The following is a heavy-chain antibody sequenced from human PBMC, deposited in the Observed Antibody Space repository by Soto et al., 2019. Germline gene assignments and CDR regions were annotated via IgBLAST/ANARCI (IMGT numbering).Heavy chain of an antibody. CDR1: GGTFSSYA. V-gene: IGHV1-69*13. D-gene: IGHD3-9*01. CDR3: ARDREAYDILTGYPRWGFAY. CDR2: IIPIFGTA. Sequence: ASVKVSCKASGGTFSSYAISWVRQAPGQGLEWMGGIIPIFGTANYAQKFQGRVTITADESTSTAYMELSSLRSEDTAVYYCARDREAYDILTGYPRWGFAYWGQGTLVTVSS. J-gene: IGHJ4*02.